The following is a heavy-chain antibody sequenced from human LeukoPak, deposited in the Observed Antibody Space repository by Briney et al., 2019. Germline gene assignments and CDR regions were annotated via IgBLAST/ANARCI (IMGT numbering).Heavy chain of an antibody. J-gene: IGHJ4*02. D-gene: IGHD4-23*01. CDR1: GFTFSSYW. Sequence: PGGSLRLSCAASGFTFSSYWMTWVRQPPGKGLEWIGEIYYSGSTNYNPSLKSRVTISIDKSKNHFSLKLSSVTAADTAVYYCARGDYGNNSGLDYWGQGTLVTVSS. CDR3: ARGDYGNNSGLDY. V-gene: IGHV4-4*02. CDR2: IYYSGST.